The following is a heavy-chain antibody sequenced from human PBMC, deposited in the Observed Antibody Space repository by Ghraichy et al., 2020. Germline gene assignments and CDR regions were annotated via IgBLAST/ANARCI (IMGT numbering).Heavy chain of an antibody. CDR1: GFTFSNAW. CDR2: IKSKTDGGTT. Sequence: GESLNISCAASGFTFSNAWMSWVRQAPGKGLEWVGRIKSKTDGGTTDYAAPVKGRFTISRDDSKNTLYLQMNSLKTEDTAVYYCTTDSRYYYDSSGYPYAEYFQHWGQGTLVTVSS. CDR3: TTDSRYYYDSSGYPYAEYFQH. J-gene: IGHJ1*01. D-gene: IGHD3-22*01. V-gene: IGHV3-15*01.